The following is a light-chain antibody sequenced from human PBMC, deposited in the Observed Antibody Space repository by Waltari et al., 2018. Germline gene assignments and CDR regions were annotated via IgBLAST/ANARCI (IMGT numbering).Light chain of an antibody. CDR1: SLRTSY. Sequence: SSGLTQDPAVSVALGQTTRITCRGDSLRTSYASWYQVKTGQAPVLVMFGKEKRPTGVPDRISGESSETTSSLIIIGAQAEDEADYYSSSRNGRASQVVFAGGTKVSVL. V-gene: IGLV3-19*01. J-gene: IGLJ2*01. CDR3: SSRNGRASQVV. CDR2: GKE.